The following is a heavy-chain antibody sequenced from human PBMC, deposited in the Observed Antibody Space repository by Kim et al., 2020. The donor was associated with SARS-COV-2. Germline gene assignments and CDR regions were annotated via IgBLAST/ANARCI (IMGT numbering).Heavy chain of an antibody. D-gene: IGHD3-9*01. Sequence: ASVKVSCKASGYTFTSYGISWVRQAPGQGLEWMGWISAYNGNTNYAQKLQGRVTMTTDTSTSTAYMELRSLRSDDTAVYYCARISLTGYSESSYYYYGMDVWGQGTTVTVSS. CDR3: ARISLTGYSESSYYYYGMDV. CDR1: GYTFTSYG. V-gene: IGHV1-18*01. CDR2: ISAYNGNT. J-gene: IGHJ6*02.